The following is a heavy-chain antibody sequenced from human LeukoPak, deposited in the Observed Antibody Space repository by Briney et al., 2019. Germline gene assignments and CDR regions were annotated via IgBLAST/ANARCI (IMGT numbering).Heavy chain of an antibody. CDR2: IYPGDSDT. V-gene: IGHV5-51*01. CDR1: GYNFTSYW. D-gene: IGHD5-12*01. J-gene: IGHJ3*02. Sequence: GESLKISCKGSGYNFTSYWIGWVRQMPGKGLEWMGIIYPGDSDTRYSPSFQGQVTISADKSISTAYLQWSSLKASDTAMYYCARQYSDYRDAFDIWGQGTMVTVSS. CDR3: ARQYSDYRDAFDI.